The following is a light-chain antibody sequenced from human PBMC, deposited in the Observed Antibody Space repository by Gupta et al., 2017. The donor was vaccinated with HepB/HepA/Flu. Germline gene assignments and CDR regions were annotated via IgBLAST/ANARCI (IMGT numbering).Light chain of an antibody. Sequence: SYELTQPPSVSVSPGQTARITCSGDPLSKKYAYWYQQKPGQAPVMVLYKDSVRPSGIPERFSGSHSGTTVTLTISTVQAEDEADYYCQSADSSAWVFGGGTKVTVL. V-gene: IGLV3-25*03. J-gene: IGLJ3*02. CDR1: PLSKKY. CDR2: KDS. CDR3: QSADSSAWV.